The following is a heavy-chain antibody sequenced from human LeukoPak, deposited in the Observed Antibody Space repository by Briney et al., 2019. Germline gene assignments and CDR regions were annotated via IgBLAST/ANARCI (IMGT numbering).Heavy chain of an antibody. CDR3: ARVVPPDYYDSSGYLN. CDR1: GFTFSSYS. CDR2: ISSSSSTI. D-gene: IGHD3-22*01. J-gene: IGHJ4*02. V-gene: IGHV3-48*01. Sequence: PTGGSLRLSCAASGFTFSSYSMNWVRQAPGKGLEWVSYISSSSSTIYYADSVKGRFTISRDNAKNSLYLQMNSLRAEDTAVYYCARVVPPDYYDSSGYLNWGQGTLVTVSS.